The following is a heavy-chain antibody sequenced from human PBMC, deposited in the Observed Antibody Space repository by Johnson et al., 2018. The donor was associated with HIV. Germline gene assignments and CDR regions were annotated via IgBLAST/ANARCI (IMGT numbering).Heavy chain of an antibody. CDR1: GFTFSSYA. CDR3: AKPYYDIWSGYYEYNAFDI. D-gene: IGHD3-3*01. Sequence: VQLVESGGGVVQPGRSLRLSCAASGFTFSSYAMHWVRQAPGKGLEWVAVISYDGSNKYYADSVKGRFTISRDNSKNTIYLQMNSLRVEDTAVYYCAKPYYDIWSGYYEYNAFDIWGQGTLVTVSS. J-gene: IGHJ3*02. CDR2: ISYDGSNK. V-gene: IGHV3-30-3*01.